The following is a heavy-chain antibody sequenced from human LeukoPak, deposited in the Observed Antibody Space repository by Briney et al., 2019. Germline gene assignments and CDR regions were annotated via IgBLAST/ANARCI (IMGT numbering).Heavy chain of an antibody. CDR3: AQAVAQWLLPGRNNWFDP. CDR1: GGTFSSYA. D-gene: IGHD6-19*01. CDR2: IIPIFGTA. J-gene: IGHJ5*02. Sequence: SVKVSCKASGGTFSSYAISWVRQAPGQGLEWMGGIIPIFGTANYAQKFQGRVTITADKSTSTAYMELSSLRSEYTAVYYCAQAVAQWLLPGRNNWFDPWGQGTLVTVSS. V-gene: IGHV1-69*06.